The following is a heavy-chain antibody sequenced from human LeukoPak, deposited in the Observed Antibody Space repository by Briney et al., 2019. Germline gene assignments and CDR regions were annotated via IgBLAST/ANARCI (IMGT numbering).Heavy chain of an antibody. D-gene: IGHD3-22*01. J-gene: IGHJ5*02. CDR1: GGSFSGYY. Sequence: SETLSLTCAVYGGSFSGYYWSWIRQPPGKGLEWIGEINHSGSTNYNPSLKSRVTISVDTSKNQFSPKLSSVTAADTAVYYCARLSYYDSSGYYRGPNWFDPWGQGTLVTVSS. CDR3: ARLSYYDSSGYYRGPNWFDP. CDR2: INHSGST. V-gene: IGHV4-34*01.